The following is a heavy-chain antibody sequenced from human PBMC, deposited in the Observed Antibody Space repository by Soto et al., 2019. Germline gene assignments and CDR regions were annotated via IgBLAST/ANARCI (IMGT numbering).Heavy chain of an antibody. V-gene: IGHV3-73*02. CDR3: TRPDSSGYWYFDL. J-gene: IGHJ2*01. CDR2: IRSKTNNYAT. CDR1: GFTFSGSA. D-gene: IGHD3-22*01. Sequence: EVQLVESGGGLVQPGGSLKLSCAASGFTFSGSAMHWVRQASGKGLEWVGRIRSKTNNYATANAASVKGWFTSYRDDLKDTAYLQMNSLKTEDTAVYYCTRPDSSGYWYFDLWGRGTLVTVSS.